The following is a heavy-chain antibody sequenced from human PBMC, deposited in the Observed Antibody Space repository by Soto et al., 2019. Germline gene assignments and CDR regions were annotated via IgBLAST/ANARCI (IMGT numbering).Heavy chain of an antibody. D-gene: IGHD4-17*01. V-gene: IGHV3-23*01. CDR2: IIGSGGGT. J-gene: IGHJ3*02. CDR1: GFTVTDSA. CDR3: AKHVTAVTIFDAFNI. Sequence: PAGSLRLACASSGFTVTDSAMTWVLQAQGKGLEWVSTIIGSGGGTYYADSVKGRFTISRDNSKTTLSLQLDSLRAEDTAVYSCAKHVTAVTIFDAFNIWGQGTMVTVSS.